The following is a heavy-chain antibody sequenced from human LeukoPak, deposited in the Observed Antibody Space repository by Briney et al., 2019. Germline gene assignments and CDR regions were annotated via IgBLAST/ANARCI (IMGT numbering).Heavy chain of an antibody. D-gene: IGHD1-1*01. CDR3: ARARVELGNYYFDY. J-gene: IGHJ4*02. CDR1: GFTFSSYA. Sequence: GGSLRLSCAASGFTFSSYAMHWVRQAPGKGLEWVAAISYDGSNKYYADSVKGRFTISRDNSKNTLYLQMNSLRAEDTAVYYCARARVELGNYYFDYWGQGTLVTVSS. CDR2: ISYDGSNK. V-gene: IGHV3-30*01.